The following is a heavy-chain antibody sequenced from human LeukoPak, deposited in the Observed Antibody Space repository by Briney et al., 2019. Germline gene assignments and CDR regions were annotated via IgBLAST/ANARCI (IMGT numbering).Heavy chain of an antibody. Sequence: SETLSLTCTVSGGSISSYYWSWIRQPPGKGLEWIGEINHSGSTNYNPSLKSRVTISVDTSKNQFSLKLSSVTAADTAVYYCARVVVPAAILFDYWGQGTLVTVSS. CDR3: ARVVVPAAILFDY. J-gene: IGHJ4*02. CDR1: GGSISSYY. D-gene: IGHD2-2*02. V-gene: IGHV4-34*01. CDR2: INHSGST.